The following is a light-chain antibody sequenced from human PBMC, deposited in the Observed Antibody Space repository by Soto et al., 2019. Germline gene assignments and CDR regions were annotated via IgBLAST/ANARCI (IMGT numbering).Light chain of an antibody. Sequence: QSVLTQPPSVSGAPGQRVTISCTGSSSNIGAGYDVHWYQQLPGTAPKLLIYGNSNRPSGVPDRFSGSKYGTSASLAITGLQAEDEADYYCQSYDSSLRGWVFGGGTKLTVL. CDR1: SSNIGAGYD. V-gene: IGLV1-40*01. J-gene: IGLJ2*01. CDR2: GNS. CDR3: QSYDSSLRGWV.